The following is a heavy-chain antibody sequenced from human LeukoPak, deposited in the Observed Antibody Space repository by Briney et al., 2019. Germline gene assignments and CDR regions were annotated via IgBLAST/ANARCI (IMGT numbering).Heavy chain of an antibody. CDR2: IWYDGTNR. V-gene: IGHV3-33*01. CDR3: ARGGHDYYDRSGYYYTSAFDI. Sequence: GGSLRLFCAASGFTLSSYGIHWVRQAPGKGLEWVAVIWYDGTNRYYVDSVRGRFTISRDNSKNTLYLQMNSLRAEDTAVYYCARGGHDYYDRSGYYYTSAFDIWGQGTMVTVSS. D-gene: IGHD3-22*01. CDR1: GFTLSSYG. J-gene: IGHJ3*02.